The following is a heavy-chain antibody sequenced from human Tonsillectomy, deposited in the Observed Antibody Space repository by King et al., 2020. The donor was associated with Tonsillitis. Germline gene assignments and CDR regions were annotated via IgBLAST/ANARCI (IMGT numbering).Heavy chain of an antibody. CDR2: ITIGGGAT. Sequence: VQLVESGGGLVQPGGSLRLSCAAYGFTFSSYAMSWVRQAPGKGLEWVSAITIGGGATPYPDSVRGRLTISRDNSKNTLHLQMNSMRAEDTAVYYCAKEALGYFDLWGRGTPVTVSS. CDR3: AKEALGYFDL. CDR1: GFTFSSYA. J-gene: IGHJ2*01. V-gene: IGHV3-23*04.